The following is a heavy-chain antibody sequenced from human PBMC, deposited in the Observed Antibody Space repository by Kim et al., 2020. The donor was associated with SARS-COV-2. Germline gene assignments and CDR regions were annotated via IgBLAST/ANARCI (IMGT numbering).Heavy chain of an antibody. Sequence: SVKVSCKASGGTFSSYAISWVRQAPGQGLEWMGRIIPILGIANYALKFQGRVTITADKSTSTAYMELSSLRSEDTAVYYCARAQGVDYYGSGSLYYWGQGTLVTVSS. D-gene: IGHD3-10*01. J-gene: IGHJ4*02. V-gene: IGHV1-69*04. CDR1: GGTFSSYA. CDR3: ARAQGVDYYGSGSLYY. CDR2: IIPILGIA.